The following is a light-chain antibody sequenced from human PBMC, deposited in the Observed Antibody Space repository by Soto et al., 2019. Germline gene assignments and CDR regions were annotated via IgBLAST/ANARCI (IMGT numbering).Light chain of an antibody. Sequence: EILLTQFPGTLSLSPGERATLSWGGSQSVSSIYLAWYQQRPGQAPRLLIYGAPSRATGIPDRFSGSGYGTDLTLTISSLKYEDFEVYYCQQYNNWTLTFGGGTQVDIK. CDR2: GAP. V-gene: IGKV3-20*01. CDR3: QQYNNWTLT. CDR1: QSVSSIY. J-gene: IGKJ4*01.